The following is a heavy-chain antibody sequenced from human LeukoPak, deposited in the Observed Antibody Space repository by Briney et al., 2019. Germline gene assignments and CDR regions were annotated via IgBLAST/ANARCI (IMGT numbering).Heavy chain of an antibody. Sequence: GGSLRLSCAASGFTFDDYAMHWVRQAPGKGLEWVSGISWNSGSIGYADSVKGRFTISRDNAKNSLYLQMNSLRAEDTAVYYCAKRMDDSGYPFDYWGQGTLVTVSS. CDR3: AKRMDDSGYPFDY. D-gene: IGHD5-12*01. CDR2: ISWNSGSI. V-gene: IGHV3-9*01. CDR1: GFTFDDYA. J-gene: IGHJ4*02.